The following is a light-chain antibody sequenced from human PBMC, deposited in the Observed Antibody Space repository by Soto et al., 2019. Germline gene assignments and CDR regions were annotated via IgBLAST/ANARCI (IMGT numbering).Light chain of an antibody. J-gene: IGKJ1*01. V-gene: IGKV3-20*01. Sequence: EIVLTQSPGTLSLSPGDRATLSCRASQSVSSHFLAWYQQKPGQAPRLLIHGTSSRATGIPDRFSGSGSGTDFTPTISSLEPEDFAVYYCQQYGSSPTWTFGQGTKVDI. CDR2: GTS. CDR1: QSVSSHF. CDR3: QQYGSSPTWT.